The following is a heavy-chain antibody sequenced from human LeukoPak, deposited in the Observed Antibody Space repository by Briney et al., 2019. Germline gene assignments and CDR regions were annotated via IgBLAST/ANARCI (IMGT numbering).Heavy chain of an antibody. V-gene: IGHV1-2*02. Sequence: SVKVSCKASGYTFTGYYMHWVRQAPGQGLEWMGWINPNSDGTNYAQKFQGRVTMTRDTSISTAYMELSSLRSDDTAVYYCARDREQGSGWEKFDYWGQGTLVTVSS. CDR1: GYTFTGYY. D-gene: IGHD6-19*01. CDR3: ARDREQGSGWEKFDY. CDR2: INPNSDGT. J-gene: IGHJ4*02.